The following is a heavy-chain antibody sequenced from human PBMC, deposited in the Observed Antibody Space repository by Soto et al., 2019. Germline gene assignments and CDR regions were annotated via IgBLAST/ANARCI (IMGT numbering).Heavy chain of an antibody. Sequence: SVKVSCKASGGTFSTYAIDWVRQAPGQGLEWMGGIIPLFGTAKYAQNFQGRITITADESTNTAYMELRSLRSQDTAVYYCARGVHYDSSGYYYLYWGQGTLVTVSS. CDR3: ARGVHYDSSGYYYLY. CDR1: GGTFSTYA. J-gene: IGHJ4*02. CDR2: IIPLFGTA. V-gene: IGHV1-69*13. D-gene: IGHD3-22*01.